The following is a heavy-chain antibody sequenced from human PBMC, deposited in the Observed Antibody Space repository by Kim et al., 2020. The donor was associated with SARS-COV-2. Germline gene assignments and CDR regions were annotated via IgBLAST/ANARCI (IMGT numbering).Heavy chain of an antibody. J-gene: IGHJ3*02. CDR3: AREGRVIAALSAFDI. Sequence: SETLSLTCAVYGGSFSGYYWSWIRQPPGKGLEWIGEINHSGSTNYNPSLKSRVTISVDTSKNQFSLKLSSVTAADTAVYYCAREGRVIAALSAFDIWGQGTMVTVSS. CDR1: GGSFSGYY. V-gene: IGHV4-34*01. CDR2: INHSGST. D-gene: IGHD6-13*01.